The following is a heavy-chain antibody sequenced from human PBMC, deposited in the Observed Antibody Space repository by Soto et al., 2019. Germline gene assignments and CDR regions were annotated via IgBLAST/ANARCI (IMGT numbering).Heavy chain of an antibody. J-gene: IGHJ6*03. CDR1: GGSISSSSYY. CDR3: ARQGRYYDFWSGYYHYYYYYMDV. V-gene: IGHV4-39*01. Sequence: SETLSLTCTVSGGSISSSSYYWGWIRQPPGKGLEWIGSIYYSGSTYYNPSLKSRVTISVDTSKNQFSLKLSSVTAADTAVYYCARQGRYYDFWSGYYHYYYYYMDVWGKGTTVTVSS. D-gene: IGHD3-3*01. CDR2: IYYSGST.